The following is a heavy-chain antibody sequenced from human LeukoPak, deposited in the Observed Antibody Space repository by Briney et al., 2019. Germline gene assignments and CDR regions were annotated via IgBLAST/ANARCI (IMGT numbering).Heavy chain of an antibody. CDR2: ISYDGGNK. CDR1: GLIYSSYG. CDR3: AKGPNGVGAIVYDAFDI. D-gene: IGHD1-26*01. V-gene: IGHV3-30*18. Sequence: GGSLRLSCAASGLIYSSYGMHWVRQAPGQGLEWVAVISYDGGNKYYADSVKGRFTISRDNSKNTLYLQMNSLRAEDTALYYCAKGPNGVGAIVYDAFDIWGQGTMVTVSS. J-gene: IGHJ3*02.